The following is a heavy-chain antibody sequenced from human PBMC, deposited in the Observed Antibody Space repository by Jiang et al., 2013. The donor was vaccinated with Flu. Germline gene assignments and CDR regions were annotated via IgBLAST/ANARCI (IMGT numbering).Heavy chain of an antibody. J-gene: IGHJ3*02. V-gene: IGHV4-61*03. CDR2: IYDSGST. Sequence: GPGLVKPSETLSLTCTVSGGSVTNDHYYWSWIRQPPGKGLEWIGYIYDSGSTNYIPSLKSRVTMSTDTSKTHFSLKLSSVTAADTAVYFCARAQLGRDAFDIWGQGTMVRVSS. CDR3: ARAQLGRDAFDI. CDR1: GGSVTNDHYY. D-gene: IGHD1-1*01.